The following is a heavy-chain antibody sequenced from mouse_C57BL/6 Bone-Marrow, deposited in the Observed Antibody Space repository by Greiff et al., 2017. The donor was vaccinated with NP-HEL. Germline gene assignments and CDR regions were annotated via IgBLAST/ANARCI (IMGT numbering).Heavy chain of an antibody. CDR3: TRYYYGSSYFDY. CDR2: IDPETGGT. J-gene: IGHJ2*01. Sequence: QVQLQQSGAELARPGASVTLSCKASGYTFTDYEMHWVKQTPVHGLEWIGAIDPETGGTAYNQKFKGKAILTADKSSSTAYMELRSLTSEDSAVYYCTRYYYGSSYFDYWGQGTTLTVSS. D-gene: IGHD1-1*01. V-gene: IGHV1-15*01. CDR1: GYTFTDYE.